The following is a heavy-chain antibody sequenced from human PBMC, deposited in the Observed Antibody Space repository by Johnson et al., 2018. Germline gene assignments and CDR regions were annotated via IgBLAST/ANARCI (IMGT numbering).Heavy chain of an antibody. CDR3: ARRSDSINLFGLDV. D-gene: IGHD3/OR15-3a*01. CDR2: IKQDGSEK. V-gene: IGHV3-7*01. Sequence: VQLVESGGDLVQPGGSLRLSCEASGFSFSAYWMSWVRQAPGKGLEWVANIKQDGSEKYYLGSVKGRFTISRDNAKNSLYLQMSSLRAEDTGSYYCARRSDSINLFGLDVWGQGTTVAVSS. J-gene: IGHJ6*02. CDR1: GFSFSAYW.